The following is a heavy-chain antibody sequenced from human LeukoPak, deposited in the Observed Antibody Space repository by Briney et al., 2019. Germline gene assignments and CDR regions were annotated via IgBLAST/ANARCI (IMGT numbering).Heavy chain of an antibody. V-gene: IGHV3-48*01. D-gene: IGHD2-15*01. J-gene: IGHJ6*03. CDR2: ISSSSSTI. Sequence: GGSLRLSCAASGFTFSSYSMNWVRQAPGKGLEWVSYISSSSSTIYYADSVKGRFTISRDNAKNSLYLQMNSLRVEDTAVYYCAKVMPPGRILFYSYYMDVWGRGTTVTVSS. CDR3: AKVMPPGRILFYSYYMDV. CDR1: GFTFSSYS.